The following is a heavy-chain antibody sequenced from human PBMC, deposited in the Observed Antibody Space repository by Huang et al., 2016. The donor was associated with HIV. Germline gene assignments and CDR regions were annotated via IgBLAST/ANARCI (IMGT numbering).Heavy chain of an antibody. D-gene: IGHD6-13*01. CDR3: ARHAGSSRRYYFDY. Sequence: QVQLQESGPGLVTPSETLSLTCIVSGASINSRSYYWGWIRQPPGRGLEWLGSMYSSGSTYDNPSLKSRVTMSVDTSKNEFSLKLRSVTAADTALYYCARHAGSSRRYYFDYWGRGILVTVSS. CDR2: MYSSGST. V-gene: IGHV4-39*01. CDR1: GASINSRSYY. J-gene: IGHJ4*02.